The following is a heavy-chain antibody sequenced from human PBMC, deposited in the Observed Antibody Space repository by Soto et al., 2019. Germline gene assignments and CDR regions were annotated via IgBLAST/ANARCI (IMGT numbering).Heavy chain of an antibody. Sequence: EVQLVQSGAELRKPGESLKISCKGSGYSFSTHWLAWVRQMPGKGLEYMGIIYPGDSDARYSPSFQGQVTLSADKSISTAYLQWTSLKASDTAIYFCARARVSTPRLEEAFDIWGQGTMVTVSS. J-gene: IGHJ3*02. CDR1: GYSFSTHW. V-gene: IGHV5-51*01. CDR3: ARARVSTPRLEEAFDI. CDR2: IYPGDSDA. D-gene: IGHD5-12*01.